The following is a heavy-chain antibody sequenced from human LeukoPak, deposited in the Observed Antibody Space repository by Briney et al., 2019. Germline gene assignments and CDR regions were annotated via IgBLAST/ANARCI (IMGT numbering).Heavy chain of an antibody. CDR2: IYYSGST. Sequence: SETLSLTCTVSGVSVNSRYDDWRWVRQPRGKGLEWIGYIYYSGSTNYNPSLKSRLTILIDTSKNQFSLNLRSVTAADTAMYYCARSRYSSGWYYFDYWGQGTLVTVSS. D-gene: IGHD6-19*01. CDR3: ARSRYSSGWYYFDY. J-gene: IGHJ4*02. V-gene: IGHV4-61*01. CDR1: GVSVNSRYDD.